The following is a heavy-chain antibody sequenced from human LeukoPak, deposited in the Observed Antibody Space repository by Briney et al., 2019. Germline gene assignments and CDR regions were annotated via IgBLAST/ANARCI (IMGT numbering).Heavy chain of an antibody. Sequence: SETLSLTCTVSGGSINIGSYYWGWIRQPPGKGLEWIGSIYYSGSTYYNPSLKSRVTISVDTSKNQFSLKLTSVTAADTAVYYCARGGTLYSYVYWGQGTLVTVSS. V-gene: IGHV4-39*07. CDR1: GGSINIGSYY. D-gene: IGHD5-18*01. CDR2: IYYSGST. J-gene: IGHJ4*02. CDR3: ARGGTLYSYVY.